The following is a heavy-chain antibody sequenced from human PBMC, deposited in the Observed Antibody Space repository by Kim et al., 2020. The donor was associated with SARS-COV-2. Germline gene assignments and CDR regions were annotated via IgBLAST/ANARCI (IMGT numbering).Heavy chain of an antibody. D-gene: IGHD6-13*01. CDR1: GFTFSNAW. J-gene: IGHJ4*02. CDR3: TTTTLQQLVAQPFDY. V-gene: IGHV3-15*01. Sequence: GGSLRLSCAASGFTFSNAWMSWVRQAPGKGLEWVGRIKSKTDGGTTDYAAPVKGRFTISRDDSKNTLYLQMNSLKTEDTAVYYCTTTTLQQLVAQPFDYWGQGTLVTVSS. CDR2: IKSKTDGGTT.